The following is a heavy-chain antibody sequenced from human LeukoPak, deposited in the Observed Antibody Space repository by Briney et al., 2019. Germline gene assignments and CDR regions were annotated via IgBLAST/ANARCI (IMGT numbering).Heavy chain of an antibody. CDR3: PTDTIGRHYDY. V-gene: IGHV3-21*01. CDR2: IGPTGTDR. J-gene: IGHJ4*02. D-gene: IGHD1-26*01. CDR1: GFTFSSCG. Sequence: GGSLRLSCAASGFTFSSCGFNWFRQAPGKGLEWVSSIGPTGTDRYYADSVRGRFTISRDNAKNSMNLQMNSLRDDDTAVYYCPTDTIGRHYDYWGQGILLTVSS.